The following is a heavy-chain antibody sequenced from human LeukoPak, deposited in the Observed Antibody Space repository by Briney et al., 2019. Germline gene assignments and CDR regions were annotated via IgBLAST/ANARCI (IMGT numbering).Heavy chain of an antibody. Sequence: KSGGSLRLSCAASGFTFSDYYMSWIRRAPGKGLEWVSYISSSSSYTKYADSVKGRFTISRDNAKNSLYLQMNSLRAEDTAVYHCARDRYCSGGSCYGWFDPWGQGTLVTVSS. CDR1: GFTFSDYY. J-gene: IGHJ5*02. CDR3: ARDRYCSGGSCYGWFDP. V-gene: IGHV3-11*06. CDR2: ISSSSSYT. D-gene: IGHD2-15*01.